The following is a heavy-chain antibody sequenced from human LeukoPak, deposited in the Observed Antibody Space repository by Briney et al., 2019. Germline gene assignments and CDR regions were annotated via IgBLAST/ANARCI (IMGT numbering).Heavy chain of an antibody. J-gene: IGHJ4*02. D-gene: IGHD5-18*01. CDR2: ISSDGAST. CDR1: GFTFSNYA. V-gene: IGHV3-23*01. Sequence: HTGGSLRLSCGASGFTFSNYAMSWVRQAPGKGLEWVSAISSDGASTYYGNSVKGRFTISRDNSKNTVYLQMSSLRVEDTAVYYCAKRVDLRGNTNFDFWGQGTLVTISS. CDR3: AKRVDLRGNTNFDF.